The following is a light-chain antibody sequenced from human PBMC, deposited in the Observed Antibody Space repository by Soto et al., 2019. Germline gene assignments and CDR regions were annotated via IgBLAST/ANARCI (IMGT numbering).Light chain of an antibody. V-gene: IGLV1-44*01. J-gene: IGLJ1*01. CDR2: NNN. CDR3: AAWDDSLNGYV. Sequence: QSVLTQPPSASGTPGQRVTISCSGGSSKIGTNAVNWYQQLPGTAPKLLIYNNNQRPSGVPDRFSGSKSGTSASLAISGPQSEDEADYYCAAWDDSLNGYVFGTGTKVTVL. CDR1: SSKIGTNA.